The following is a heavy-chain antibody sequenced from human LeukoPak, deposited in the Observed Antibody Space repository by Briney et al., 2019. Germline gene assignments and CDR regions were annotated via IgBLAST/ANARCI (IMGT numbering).Heavy chain of an antibody. CDR1: GGSISINSDTYY. CDR3: ARDLLSSGWAFDY. Sequence: SETLSLTCTVSGGSISINSDTYYWGWIRQPPGKGLEWIGSIYYSGSTYYNPSLKSRATISVDTSKNQFSLNLNSVTAADTAVYYCARDLLSSGWAFDYWGQRTLVIVSS. J-gene: IGHJ4*02. CDR2: IYYSGST. V-gene: IGHV4-39*02. D-gene: IGHD6-19*01.